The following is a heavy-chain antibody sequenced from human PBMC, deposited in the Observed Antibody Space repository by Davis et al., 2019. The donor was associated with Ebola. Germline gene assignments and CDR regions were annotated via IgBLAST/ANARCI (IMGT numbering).Heavy chain of an antibody. V-gene: IGHV1-2*06. Sequence: AASVKVSCKASGYTFTSYYMHWVRQAPGQGLEWMGRINPNSGGTNYAQKFQGRVTMTRDTSISTAYMEVSRLRSDDTAVYYCARDGAWLGYYYYGMDVWGKGTTVTVSS. CDR2: INPNSGGT. CDR3: ARDGAWLGYYYYGMDV. J-gene: IGHJ6*04. CDR1: GYTFTSYY. D-gene: IGHD3-10*01.